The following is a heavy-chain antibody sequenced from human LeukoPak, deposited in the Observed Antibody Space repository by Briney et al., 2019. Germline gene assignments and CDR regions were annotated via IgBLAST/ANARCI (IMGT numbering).Heavy chain of an antibody. CDR1: GFPFSTYA. V-gene: IGHV3-23*01. CDR2: ISGSGAGT. Sequence: GSLRLSCAASGFPFSTYAMTWVRPAPGKGLEWVSTISGSGAGTYYADSVKGRFTISRDNSKNTLYLQMNSLRAKDTAVYYCAKVITIKGYIDYWGQGTLVTVSS. D-gene: IGHD2-21*01. J-gene: IGHJ4*02. CDR3: AKVITIKGYIDY.